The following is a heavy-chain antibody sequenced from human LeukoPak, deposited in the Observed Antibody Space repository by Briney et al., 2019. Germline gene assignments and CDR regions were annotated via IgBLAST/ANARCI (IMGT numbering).Heavy chain of an antibody. CDR1: GFTFSSYA. Sequence: GGSLRLSCAASGFTFSSYAMHWVRQAPGKGLEWVAVISYDGSNKYYADSVKGRFTISRDNSKNTLYLQMNSLRAEDTAVYYCARTGTQYCSSTSCPAGYWGQGTLVTVSS. CDR2: ISYDGSNK. V-gene: IGHV3-30-3*01. CDR3: ARTGTQYCSSTSCPAGY. D-gene: IGHD2-2*01. J-gene: IGHJ4*02.